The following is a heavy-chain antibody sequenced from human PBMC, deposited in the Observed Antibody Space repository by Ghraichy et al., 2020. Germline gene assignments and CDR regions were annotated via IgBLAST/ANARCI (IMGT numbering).Heavy chain of an antibody. CDR3: AKSRGGFYGDYVGY. CDR2: ISGGGGST. V-gene: IGHV3-23*01. Sequence: GGSLRLSCAASGFTFSSYAMSWVRQAPGKGLEWVSGISGGGGSTYYADSVKGRFTISRNNSKNTLYLQMNSLRAEDTAVYYCAKSRGGFYGDYVGYWGQGTLVTVSS. J-gene: IGHJ4*02. CDR1: GFTFSSYA. D-gene: IGHD4-17*01.